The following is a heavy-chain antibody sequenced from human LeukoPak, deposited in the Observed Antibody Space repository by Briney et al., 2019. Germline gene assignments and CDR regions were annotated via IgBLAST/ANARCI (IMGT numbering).Heavy chain of an antibody. CDR1: GFTFSGSA. D-gene: IGHD6-13*01. CDR2: IRSKANSYAT. J-gene: IGHJ4*02. V-gene: IGHV3-73*01. CDR3: TRLYGSSSWYYFDY. Sequence: AGGSLRLSCAASGFTFSGSAMHWVRQASGKGLEWVGRIRSKANSYATAYDASVKGRFTISRDDSKNTAYLQMNSLKTEDTAVYYCTRLYGSSSWYYFDYWGEGPLVTVYS.